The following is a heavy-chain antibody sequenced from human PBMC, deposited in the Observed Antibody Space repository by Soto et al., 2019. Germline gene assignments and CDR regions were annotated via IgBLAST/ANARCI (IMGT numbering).Heavy chain of an antibody. Sequence: GGSLRLSCAASGFTVSSNYMSWVRQAPGKGLEWVSVIYSGGSTYCADSVKGRFTISRDNSKNTLYLQMNSLRAEDTAVYYCARDWGYAVPGDYWGQGTLVTVSS. J-gene: IGHJ4*02. CDR3: ARDWGYAVPGDY. CDR2: IYSGGST. CDR1: GFTVSSNY. D-gene: IGHD5-12*01. V-gene: IGHV3-53*01.